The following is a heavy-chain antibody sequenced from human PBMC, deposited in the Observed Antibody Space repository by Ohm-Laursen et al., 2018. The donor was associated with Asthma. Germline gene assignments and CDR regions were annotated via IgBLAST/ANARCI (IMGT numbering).Heavy chain of an antibody. D-gene: IGHD3-10*01. V-gene: IGHV4-4*02. Sequence: SDTLSLTCAVSGGSISSSNWWSWVRQPPGKGLEWIGEIYHSGSTNYNPSLKSRVTISVDKSKNQFSLKLSSVIAADTAVYYCASRSGSYSLGYYGMDVWGQGTTVTVSS. CDR2: IYHSGST. CDR1: GGSISSSNW. CDR3: ASRSGSYSLGYYGMDV. J-gene: IGHJ6*02.